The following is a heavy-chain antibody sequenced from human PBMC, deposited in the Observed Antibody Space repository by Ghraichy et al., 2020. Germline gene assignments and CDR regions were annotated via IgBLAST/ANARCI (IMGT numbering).Heavy chain of an antibody. CDR3: ARGPGIHDAFDI. CDR2: IYYSGST. D-gene: IGHD3-10*01. Sequence: SETLSLTCTVSGGSISSYYWSWIRQPPGKGLEWIGYIYYSGSTNYNPSLKSRVTISVDTSKNQFSLKLSSVTAADTAVYYCARGPGIHDAFDIWGQGTMVTVSS. V-gene: IGHV4-59*01. CDR1: GGSISSYY. J-gene: IGHJ3*02.